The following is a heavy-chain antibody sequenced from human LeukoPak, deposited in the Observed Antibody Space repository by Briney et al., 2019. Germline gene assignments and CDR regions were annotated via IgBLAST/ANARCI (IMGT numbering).Heavy chain of an antibody. CDR3: AKDFPLLKSTVKWVSDYYNYYGMDV. J-gene: IGHJ6*02. CDR2: ISGSGGSA. V-gene: IGHV3-23*01. CDR1: GLTFSSYA. Sequence: GGSLRLSCAASGLTFSSYAMSWVRQAPGKGLEWVSAISGSGGSAYYADSVKGRFTISRDNSKNTLYLQMNSLRAEDTAVYYCAKDFPLLKSTVKWVSDYYNYYGMDVWDQGTTVTVSS. D-gene: IGHD4-17*01.